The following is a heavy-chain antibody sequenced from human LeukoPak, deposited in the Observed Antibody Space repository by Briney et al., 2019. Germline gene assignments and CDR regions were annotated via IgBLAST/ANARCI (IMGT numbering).Heavy chain of an antibody. CDR2: IYYSGST. CDR3: ARFPSMYYYDSSGYPVYYYGMDV. V-gene: IGHV4-59*01. D-gene: IGHD3-22*01. Sequence: PSETLSLTCTVSGGSISSYYWSWIRQPPGKGLEWIGYIYYSGSTNYNPSLKSRVTISVDTSKNQFSLKLSSVTAADTAVYYCARFPSMYYYDSSGYPVYYYGMDVWGQGTTVTVSS. J-gene: IGHJ6*02. CDR1: GGSISSYY.